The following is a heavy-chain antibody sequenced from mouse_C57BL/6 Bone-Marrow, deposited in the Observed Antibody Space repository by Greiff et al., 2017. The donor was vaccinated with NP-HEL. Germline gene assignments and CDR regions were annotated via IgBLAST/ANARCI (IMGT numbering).Heavy chain of an antibody. V-gene: IGHV1-55*01. CDR3: AREGYYYGSSPY. D-gene: IGHD1-1*01. CDR1: GYTFTSYW. Sequence: QVQLQQPGAELVKPGASVKMSCKASGYTFTSYWITWVKQRPGQGLEWIGDIYPGSGSTNSNEKFKSKATLTVDTSSSTAYMQLSSLTSEDSAVYYCAREGYYYGSSPYWGQGTTLTVSS. J-gene: IGHJ2*01. CDR2: IYPGSGST.